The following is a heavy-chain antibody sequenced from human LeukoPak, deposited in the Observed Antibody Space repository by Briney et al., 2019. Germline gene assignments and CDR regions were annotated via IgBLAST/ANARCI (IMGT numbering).Heavy chain of an antibody. CDR2: ISAYNGNT. J-gene: IGHJ6*03. D-gene: IGHD3-16*01. Sequence: ASVKVSCKASGYTFTSYGISWVRQAPGQGLEWMGWISAYNGNTNYAQKLQGRVTMTTDTSTSTAYMELRSLRSDDTAVYAGASEGGAGGGGDYYYYMDVWGKGTTVTVSS. V-gene: IGHV1-18*01. CDR3: ASEGGAGGGGDYYYYMDV. CDR1: GYTFTSYG.